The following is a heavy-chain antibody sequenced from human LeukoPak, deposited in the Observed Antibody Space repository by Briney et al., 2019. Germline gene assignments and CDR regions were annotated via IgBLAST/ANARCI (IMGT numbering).Heavy chain of an antibody. CDR2: INPSGGST. Sequence: ASVKVSCKASGYTFTSYYMHWVRQAPGQGLEWMGIINPSGGSTSYAQKFQGRVTMTRDTSTSTVYMELSSLRSEDTAVYYCARDTPSITIFGVVIPWYMDVWGKGTTVTVSS. CDR1: GYTFTSYY. J-gene: IGHJ6*03. V-gene: IGHV1-46*01. D-gene: IGHD3-3*01. CDR3: ARDTPSITIFGVVIPWYMDV.